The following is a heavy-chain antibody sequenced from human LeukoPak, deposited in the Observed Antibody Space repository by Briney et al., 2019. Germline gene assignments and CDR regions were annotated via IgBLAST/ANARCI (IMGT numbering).Heavy chain of an antibody. Sequence: GRSLRLSCAASGFTFDDYAMHWVRQAPGKGLEWVSGISWNSGSIGYADSVKGRFTISRDNAKNSLYLQMNSLRAEDMALYYCAKAHELGSTNYFDYWGQGTLVTVSS. CDR2: ISWNSGSI. CDR1: GFTFDDYA. J-gene: IGHJ4*02. CDR3: AKAHELGSTNYFDY. V-gene: IGHV3-9*03. D-gene: IGHD5/OR15-5a*01.